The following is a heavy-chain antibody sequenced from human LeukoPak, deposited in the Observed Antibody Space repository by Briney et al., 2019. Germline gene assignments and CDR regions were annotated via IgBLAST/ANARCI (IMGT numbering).Heavy chain of an antibody. J-gene: IGHJ4*02. Sequence: PSETLSLTCTVSGGSISTYYWSWIRQPPGKGLEWIAYIFYSGSTNYNPSLKSRVTISVDTSDNQFSLKLSSVTAADTAVYYCARHSASWYYFEYWGQGTPVTVSS. CDR1: GGSISTYY. CDR2: IFYSGST. D-gene: IGHD6-13*01. CDR3: ARHSASWYYFEY. V-gene: IGHV4-59*08.